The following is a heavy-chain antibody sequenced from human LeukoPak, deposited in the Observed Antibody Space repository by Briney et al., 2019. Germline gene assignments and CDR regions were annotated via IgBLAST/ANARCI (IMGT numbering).Heavy chain of an antibody. J-gene: IGHJ4*02. D-gene: IGHD6-13*01. CDR2: IWYDGSNK. CDR3: ARSMAAADY. V-gene: IGHV3-33*01. Sequence: GGSLRLSCGASGFTFSTYGMRWVRQAPGKGLEWVAVIWYDGSNKYYADSVKGRFTVSRDNSKNTLYLQMNSLRAEDTAVYYCARSMAAADYWGQGTQVTVSS. CDR1: GFTFSTYG.